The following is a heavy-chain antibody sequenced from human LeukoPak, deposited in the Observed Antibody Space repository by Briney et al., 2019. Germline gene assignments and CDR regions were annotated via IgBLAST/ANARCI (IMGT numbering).Heavy chain of an antibody. CDR2: ISGSGGGT. CDR1: GFTFSSYA. J-gene: IGHJ5*02. D-gene: IGHD3-10*01. Sequence: QSGGSLRLSCAASGFTFSSYALSWVRQAPGKGLDWVSAISGSGGGTYYADSVRGRFTISRDNSKNTLYLQMNSLRAEDTAVYYCANGVRGVINWFDPWGQGTLVTVSS. V-gene: IGHV3-23*01. CDR3: ANGVRGVINWFDP.